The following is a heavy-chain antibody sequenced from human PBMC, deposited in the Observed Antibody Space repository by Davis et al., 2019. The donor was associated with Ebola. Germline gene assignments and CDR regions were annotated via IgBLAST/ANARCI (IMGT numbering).Heavy chain of an antibody. V-gene: IGHV3-21*01. CDR3: VSGFYYYYGMDV. J-gene: IGHJ6*02. D-gene: IGHD3-10*01. CDR2: ISSSSSYI. Sequence: GESLKISCAASGFTFSSYSMNWVRQAPGKGLEWVSSISSSSSYIYYADSVKGRFTISRDNAKNSLYLQMNSLRAEDTAVYYCVSGFYYYYGMDVWGQGTTVTVSS. CDR1: GFTFSSYS.